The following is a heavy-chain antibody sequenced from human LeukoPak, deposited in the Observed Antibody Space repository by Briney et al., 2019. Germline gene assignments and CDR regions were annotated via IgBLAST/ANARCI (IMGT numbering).Heavy chain of an antibody. V-gene: IGHV4-31*03. D-gene: IGHD3-22*01. Sequence: SETLSLTCTVSGGSISSGGHFWSWIRQHPGKGLEWIGYIYYSGSTYYNPSLKSRVTISVDTSKNQFSLRLNSVTAADTAVYYCARSDYYDSSGYYYLRWGQGTLVTASS. J-gene: IGHJ4*02. CDR1: GGSISSGGHF. CDR2: IYYSGST. CDR3: ARSDYYDSSGYYYLR.